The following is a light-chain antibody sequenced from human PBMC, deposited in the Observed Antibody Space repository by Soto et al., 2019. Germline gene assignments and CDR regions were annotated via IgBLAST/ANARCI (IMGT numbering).Light chain of an antibody. V-gene: IGLV2-14*01. CDR3: SSYTSGNTLV. Sequence: QSVLTQPASVSGSPGQSITMSCSGTSEDVGGYNYVSWYQHHPGKAPKLLIYEVTNRPSGLSDRFSGSKSGNTASLTISGLHADDEADYYCSSYTSGNTLVFGTGTKLTVL. CDR1: SEDVGGYNY. J-gene: IGLJ1*01. CDR2: EVT.